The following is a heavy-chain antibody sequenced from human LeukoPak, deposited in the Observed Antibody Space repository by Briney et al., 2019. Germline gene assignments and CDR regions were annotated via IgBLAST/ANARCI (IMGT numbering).Heavy chain of an antibody. Sequence: GGSLRLSCAASGFTFSSYSMNWVRQAPGTGLEWVSSISSSSSYIYYADSVKGRFTISRDNAKNSLYLQMNSLRADDTGVYYCARDAEWELFDYWGQGTLVTVSS. CDR1: GFTFSSYS. CDR3: ARDAEWELFDY. V-gene: IGHV3-21*01. CDR2: ISSSSSYI. J-gene: IGHJ4*02. D-gene: IGHD1-26*01.